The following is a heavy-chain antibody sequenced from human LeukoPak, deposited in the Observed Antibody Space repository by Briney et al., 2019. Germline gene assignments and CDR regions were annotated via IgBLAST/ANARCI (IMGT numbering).Heavy chain of an antibody. V-gene: IGHV3-7*05. D-gene: IGHD2-2*01. Sequence: GGSLRLACGASGFSFSSYWMSWVRQAPGKGLEWVANIKKDGSERNFAESVKGRFTISRDNAKNSLYLQMNSLRVEDTAVYYCASQTSDKAFDGWGQGTLVSVSS. CDR2: IKKDGSER. J-gene: IGHJ4*02. CDR1: GFSFSSYW. CDR3: ASQTSDKAFDG.